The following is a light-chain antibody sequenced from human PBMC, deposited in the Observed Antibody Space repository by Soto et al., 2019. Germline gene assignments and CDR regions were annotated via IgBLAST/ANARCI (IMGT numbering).Light chain of an antibody. CDR2: GNV. J-gene: IGLJ3*02. V-gene: IGLV1-40*01. CDR1: SSNIGAGYD. Sequence: QSVLAQPPSVSGAPGQRITISCTGGSSNIGAGYDVHWYQQLPGTAPKLLIFGNVNRPSGVPDRFSGSKSGTSASLAISGLQPEDEADYYCQSYDDSLRGSMFGGGTKLTVL. CDR3: QSYDDSLRGSM.